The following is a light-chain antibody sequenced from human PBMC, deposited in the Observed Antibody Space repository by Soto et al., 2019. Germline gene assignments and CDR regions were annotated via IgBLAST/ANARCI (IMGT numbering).Light chain of an antibody. CDR2: GAS. CDR3: QQYNNWPPWT. V-gene: IGKV3-15*01. CDR1: QSVSSN. Sequence: EIVMTQSPATLSVSPGERVTLSCRASQSVSSNLAWYQQQPGQAPRLLSYGASTRATGIPARFSGSGSGTEFTLTISSMQSEDFAXYYCQQYNNWPPWTFGQGTNVDI. J-gene: IGKJ1*01.